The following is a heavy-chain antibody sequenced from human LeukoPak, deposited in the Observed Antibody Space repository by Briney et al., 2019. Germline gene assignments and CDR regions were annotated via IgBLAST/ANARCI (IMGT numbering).Heavy chain of an antibody. CDR3: TRQNSGYDPHDAFDI. D-gene: IGHD5-12*01. Sequence: GGSLRLSCTASGFTFGDYAMSWVSQAPGKGMEWVGFIRSKAYGGTTEYAASVKGRFTISRDDSKSIAYLQMNSLKTEDTAVYYCTRQNSGYDPHDAFDIWGQGTMVTVSS. CDR1: GFTFGDYA. V-gene: IGHV3-49*04. CDR2: IRSKAYGGTT. J-gene: IGHJ3*02.